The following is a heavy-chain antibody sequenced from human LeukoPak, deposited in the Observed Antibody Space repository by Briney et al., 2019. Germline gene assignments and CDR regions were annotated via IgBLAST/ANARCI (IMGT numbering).Heavy chain of an antibody. CDR1: GYTFTGFY. Sequence: EASVKVSCKASGYTFTGFYMHWVRQAPGQGLEWMGWINPHSADTGYAQKFLGRVTMTRDMSISTIYMELTRLRSDDTALYYCARWDGYSSSPDYWGQGTLVTVSS. V-gene: IGHV1-2*02. J-gene: IGHJ4*02. CDR3: ARWDGYSSSPDY. D-gene: IGHD6-13*01. CDR2: INPHSADT.